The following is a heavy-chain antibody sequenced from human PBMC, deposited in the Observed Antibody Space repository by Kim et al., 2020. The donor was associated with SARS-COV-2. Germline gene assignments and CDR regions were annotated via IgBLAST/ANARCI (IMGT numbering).Heavy chain of an antibody. J-gene: IGHJ5*02. V-gene: IGHV4-39*01. CDR3: ARRAGSGSYYNDNWFDP. Sequence: LQSRVTISVDTSKNQFSLKLSSVTAADTAVYYCARRAGSGSYYNDNWFDPWGQGTLVTVSS. D-gene: IGHD3-10*01.